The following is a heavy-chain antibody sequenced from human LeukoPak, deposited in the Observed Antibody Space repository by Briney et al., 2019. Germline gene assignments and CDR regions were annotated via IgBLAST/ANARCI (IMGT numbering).Heavy chain of an antibody. CDR3: TTDRLRYFDWLLSGPYYFDY. V-gene: IGHV3-15*01. Sequence: GGSLRLSCAASGFTFSNAWMSWVRQAPGKGLEWVGRIKSKTDGGTTDYAAPVKGRFTISRDDSKNTLYLQMNSLKTEDTAVYYCTTDRLRYFDWLLSGPYYFDYWGQGTLVTVSS. D-gene: IGHD3-9*01. J-gene: IGHJ4*02. CDR1: GFTFSNAW. CDR2: IKSKTDGGTT.